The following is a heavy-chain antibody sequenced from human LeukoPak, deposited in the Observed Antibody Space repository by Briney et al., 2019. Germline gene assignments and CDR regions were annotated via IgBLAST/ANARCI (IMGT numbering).Heavy chain of an antibody. CDR2: ISAYNGNT. CDR3: ARDSGYSSSWDQRGRDY. V-gene: IGHV1-18*01. J-gene: IGHJ4*02. Sequence: GASVKVSCKASGYTFTSYGISWVRQAPGQGLEWMGWISAYNGNTNYAQKLQGRVTMTTDTSTSTAYMELRSLRSDDTAVYYCARDSGYSSSWDQRGRDYWGQGTLVTVSS. CDR1: GYTFTSYG. D-gene: IGHD6-13*01.